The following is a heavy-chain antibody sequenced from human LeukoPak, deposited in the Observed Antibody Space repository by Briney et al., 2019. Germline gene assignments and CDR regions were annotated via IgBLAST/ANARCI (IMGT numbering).Heavy chain of an antibody. Sequence: GGSLRLSCAASGFTFSDYYMTWIRQAPGKGLEWVSYISSSGDSIYYADSVKGRFTISRDNAKNSLYLQMNSLRAEDTAVYYCARQYSDILTGYHRGELYWYFDLWGRGTLVTVSS. CDR1: GFTFSDYY. CDR3: ARQYSDILTGYHRGELYWYFDL. D-gene: IGHD3-9*01. CDR2: ISSSGDSI. J-gene: IGHJ2*01. V-gene: IGHV3-11*01.